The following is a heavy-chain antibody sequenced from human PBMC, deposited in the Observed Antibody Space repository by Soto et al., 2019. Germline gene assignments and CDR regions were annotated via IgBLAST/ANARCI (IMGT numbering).Heavy chain of an antibody. J-gene: IGHJ5*02. CDR3: ARAGANCSNTSCLNWFDP. V-gene: IGHV1-2*04. CDR1: GYTFTGYY. CDR2: INPNSGGT. Sequence: ASVKVSCKASGYTFTGYYMHWVRQAPGQGLEWMGWINPNSGGTNYAQKFQGWVTMTRDTSISTAYMELSRLRSDDPAVYYCARAGANCSNTSCLNWFDPWGQGTLVTVSS. D-gene: IGHD2-2*01.